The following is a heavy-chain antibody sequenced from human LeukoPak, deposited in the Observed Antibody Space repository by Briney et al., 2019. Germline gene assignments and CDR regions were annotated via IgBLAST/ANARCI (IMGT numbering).Heavy chain of an antibody. Sequence: SVKVSCKASGGTFSSYAISWVRQAPGQGLERMGGIIPIFGTANYAQKFQGRVTITADKSTSTAYMELSSLRSEDTAVYYCASKFGGYYNWFDPWGQGTLVTVSS. D-gene: IGHD3-22*01. CDR2: IIPIFGTA. J-gene: IGHJ5*02. CDR1: GGTFSSYA. CDR3: ASKFGGYYNWFDP. V-gene: IGHV1-69*06.